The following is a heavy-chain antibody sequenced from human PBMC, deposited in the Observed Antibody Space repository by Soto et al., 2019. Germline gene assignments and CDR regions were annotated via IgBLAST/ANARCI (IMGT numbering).Heavy chain of an antibody. Sequence: EVQLVESGGGLVQPGGSLRLSCAASGFTVSSNYMSWVRQAPGKGLEWVSVIYSGGSTYYADSVKGRFTISRDNSKNTLYLQMNSLRAEDTAVYYCARLRSGSYSHFDYWGQGTLVTVPS. J-gene: IGHJ4*02. D-gene: IGHD1-26*01. CDR3: ARLRSGSYSHFDY. CDR1: GFTVSSNY. CDR2: IYSGGST. V-gene: IGHV3-66*01.